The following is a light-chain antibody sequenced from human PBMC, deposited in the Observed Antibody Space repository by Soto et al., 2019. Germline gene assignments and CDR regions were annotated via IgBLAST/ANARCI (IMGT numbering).Light chain of an antibody. V-gene: IGLV2-8*01. CDR2: AVN. CDR1: SSDVGGYKY. CDR3: AAWDDSLNGYV. Sequence: QSVLTQPPSASGSPGQSVTISCTGTSSDVGGYKYVSWYQQYPGKAPKLMIYAVNKRPSGVPDRFSGSKSGNTASLTVSGLQAEDEADYYCAAWDDSLNGYVFGTGTKVTVL. J-gene: IGLJ1*01.